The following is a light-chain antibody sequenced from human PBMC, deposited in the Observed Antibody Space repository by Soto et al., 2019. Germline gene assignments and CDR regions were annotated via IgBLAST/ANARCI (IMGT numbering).Light chain of an antibody. J-gene: IGKJ2*01. CDR1: QNVNKY. V-gene: IGKV1-5*02. CDR3: QQYDLYSA. Sequence: DIQMTQSPSTLSASVGDRVTIICRASQNVNKYLAWYQQKPGKAPTLLIYDASILQSGVPSRFSGNGFGTDFTLTIINLQPDDFDTYYCQQYDLYSAFGQGTKLEIK. CDR2: DAS.